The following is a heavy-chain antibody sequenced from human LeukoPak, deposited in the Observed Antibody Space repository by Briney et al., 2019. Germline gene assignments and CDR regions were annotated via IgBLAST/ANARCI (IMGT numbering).Heavy chain of an antibody. V-gene: IGHV4-39*07. CDR1: GGSISSSSYY. CDR3: ARGPYQPLLYY. J-gene: IGHJ4*02. CDR2: IYYSGST. D-gene: IGHD2-21*02. Sequence: LETLSLTCTVSGGSISSSSYYWGWIRQPPGKGLEWIGSIYYSGSTYYNPSLKSRVTISVDTSKNQFSLKLSSVTAADTAVYYCARGPYQPLLYYWGQGTLVTVSS.